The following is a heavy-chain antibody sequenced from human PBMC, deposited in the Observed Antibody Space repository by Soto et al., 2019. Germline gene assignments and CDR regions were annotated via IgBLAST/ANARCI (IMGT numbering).Heavy chain of an antibody. Sequence: SETLSLTCPVSGVSISTYYWSWIRQPPGRGLEWIGYMSYSGSTNYNPSLKSRVTISVDTSKNQFSLKLSSVTAADTAVYYCARRYGTTFDYWGQGTPVTVSS. CDR1: GVSISTYY. D-gene: IGHD1-7*01. J-gene: IGHJ4*02. CDR2: MSYSGST. V-gene: IGHV4-59*01. CDR3: ARRYGTTFDY.